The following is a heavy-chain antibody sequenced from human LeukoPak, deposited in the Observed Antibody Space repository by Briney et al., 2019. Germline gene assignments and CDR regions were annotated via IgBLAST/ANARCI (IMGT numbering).Heavy chain of an antibody. CDR1: EYSFTSYW. D-gene: IGHD5-12*01. CDR3: ARRGRRGYSGYDLLDY. Sequence: GESLKISCKGSEYSFTSYWLGWVRHMPGKGLEWMGIIYPGDSDTRYSPSLQGQVTISADKSISTAYLQWSSLKASATAMYYCARRGRRGYSGYDLLDYWGQGTMVTVSS. V-gene: IGHV5-51*01. J-gene: IGHJ4*02. CDR2: IYPGDSDT.